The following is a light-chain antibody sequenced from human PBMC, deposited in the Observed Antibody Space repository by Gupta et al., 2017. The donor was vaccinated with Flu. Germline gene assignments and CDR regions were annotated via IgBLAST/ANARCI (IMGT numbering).Light chain of an antibody. CDR2: EGS. J-gene: IGLJ1*01. CDR1: SSDVGTYNL. Sequence: SALPQPASVSGSPGQSITISCTGTSSDVGTYNLVSWYQQRPGKAPKLMIYEGSKRPAGVSDRFSGYKSGNTAALTISGLQAEAEDDYYCCADAGSTYVFGTGTKVTVL. V-gene: IGLV2-23*01. CDR3: CADAGSTYV.